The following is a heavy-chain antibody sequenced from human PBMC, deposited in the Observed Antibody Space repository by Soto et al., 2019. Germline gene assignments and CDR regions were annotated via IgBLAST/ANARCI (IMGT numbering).Heavy chain of an antibody. D-gene: IGHD7-27*01. CDR1: AFTFSDYA. CDR2: ISGSGGNT. J-gene: IGHJ6*01. V-gene: IGHV3-23*01. CDR3: AKDFLQYWGQDYCDRKYV. Sequence: GGSLRLSCAASAFTFSDYAMTWVRLGPGKGLEWVSAISGSGGNTDYADSVKGRFTITRDNSKNTLYLQMNSLRAEDTAVYYCAKDFLQYWGQDYCDRKYVWGQGTTVLGSA.